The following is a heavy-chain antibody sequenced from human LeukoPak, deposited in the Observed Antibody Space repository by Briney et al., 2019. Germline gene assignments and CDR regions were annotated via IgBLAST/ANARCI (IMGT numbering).Heavy chain of an antibody. D-gene: IGHD2-2*01. V-gene: IGHV4-39*01. CDR3: ARAIVVVPAAMKYFDY. J-gene: IGHJ4*02. Sequence: SETLSLTCTVTGGSISSSSYYWGWIRQPPGKGLEWIGSIYYSGSTYYNPSLKSRATISVDTSKNQFSLKLSSVTAADTAVYYCARAIVVVPAAMKYFDYWGQGTLVTVSS. CDR2: IYYSGST. CDR1: GGSISSSSYY.